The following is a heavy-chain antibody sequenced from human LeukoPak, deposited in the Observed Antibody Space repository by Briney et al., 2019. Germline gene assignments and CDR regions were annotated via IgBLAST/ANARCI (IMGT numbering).Heavy chain of an antibody. D-gene: IGHD3-9*01. J-gene: IGHJ4*02. V-gene: IGHV1-2*02. CDR3: AREYYEILTGSLDY. Sequence: ASVKVSCKASGNSFTGYYIHWVRQAPGQGLEWMGWINPHSGGTKFAQKFQGRVTITRDTSISTAYMEVSRLRSDDAAVYYCAREYYEILTGSLDYWGQGTLVTVSS. CDR1: GNSFTGYY. CDR2: INPHSGGT.